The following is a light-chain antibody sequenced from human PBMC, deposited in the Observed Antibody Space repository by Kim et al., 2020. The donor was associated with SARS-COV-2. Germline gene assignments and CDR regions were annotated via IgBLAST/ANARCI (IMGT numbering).Light chain of an antibody. CDR1: TGAVTNAYW. Sequence: QAVVTQEPSLTVSPGGTVTLTCASSTGAVTNAYWPNWFQQKPGQPPQALIFATNGRHSWAPARFSVSLLGGKAALTLSGVQPGDEGDYYCLLFYRGAWVFGGGTQLTVL. J-gene: IGLJ3*02. CDR3: LLFYRGAWV. CDR2: ATN. V-gene: IGLV7-43*01.